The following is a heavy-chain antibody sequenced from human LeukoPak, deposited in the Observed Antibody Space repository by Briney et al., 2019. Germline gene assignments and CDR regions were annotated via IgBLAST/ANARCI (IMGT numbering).Heavy chain of an antibody. CDR1: GGSFSGYY. CDR2: INHSGST. D-gene: IGHD2-21*02. V-gene: IGHV4-34*01. Sequence: PSETLSLTCAVYGGSFSGYYWSWIRQPPGKGLEWIGEINHSGSTNYNPSLKSRVTISVDTSKNQFSLKLSSVTAADTAVYYCARAGKGDSYIPIDPWGQGTLVTVSS. CDR3: ARAGKGDSYIPIDP. J-gene: IGHJ5*02.